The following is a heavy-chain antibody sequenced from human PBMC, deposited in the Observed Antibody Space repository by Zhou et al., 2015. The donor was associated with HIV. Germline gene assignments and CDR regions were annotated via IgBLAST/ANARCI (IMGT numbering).Heavy chain of an antibody. CDR3: ARSSVNHDNAFDI. D-gene: IGHD3-22*01. Sequence: QVQLVQSGAELKKPGSAVKVSCKASGGTFSDYAVSWVRQAPGEGLEWMGGITPMFDIKNYAQKFRARLKITVDQSTNTAYMELSSLTSEDAAMYFCARSSVNHDNAFDIWGQGTKVIVSS. CDR1: GGTFSDYA. V-gene: IGHV1-69*17. J-gene: IGHJ3*02. CDR2: ITPMFDIK.